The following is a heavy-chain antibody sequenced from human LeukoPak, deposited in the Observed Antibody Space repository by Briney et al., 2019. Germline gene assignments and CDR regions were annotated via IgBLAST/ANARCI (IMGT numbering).Heavy chain of an antibody. CDR2: IKQDGSEK. Sequence: PGGSLRLSCAASGFTFSVYAISWVRQAPGKGLEWVANIKQDGSEKYYVDSVKGRFTISRDNAKNSLYLQMNSLRAEDTAVYYCARDRKQLAYYFDYWGQGTLVTVSS. D-gene: IGHD6-6*01. CDR1: GFTFSVYA. CDR3: ARDRKQLAYYFDY. J-gene: IGHJ4*02. V-gene: IGHV3-7*01.